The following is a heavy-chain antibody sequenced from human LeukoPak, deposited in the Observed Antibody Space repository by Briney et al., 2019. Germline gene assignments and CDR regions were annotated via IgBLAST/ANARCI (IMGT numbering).Heavy chain of an antibody. CDR3: ARDSLSVMVRGVTDYYYYMDV. J-gene: IGHJ6*03. CDR1: GFTFSNYR. Sequence: PGGSLRLSCAASGFTFSNYRMNWVRQAPGKGLEWVSCISSSSSYIYYADSVKGRFTISRDNAKNSLYLQMNSLRAEDTAVYYCARDSLSVMVRGVTDYYYYMDVWAKGPRSPSP. D-gene: IGHD3-10*01. CDR2: ISSSSSYI. V-gene: IGHV3-21*01.